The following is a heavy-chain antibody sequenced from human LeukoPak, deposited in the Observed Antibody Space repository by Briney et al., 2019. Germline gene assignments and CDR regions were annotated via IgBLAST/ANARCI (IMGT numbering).Heavy chain of an antibody. CDR3: AKSREEDDYVWGSFRPYFDS. CDR1: GFSFSTYS. CDR2: ISIRSSDI. D-gene: IGHD3-16*02. Sequence: GESLRLSCEASGFSFSTYSMNWVRQAPGKGLEWISYISIRSSDIYYADSVKGRFTISRDNAKNSLYLQIYSLRAEDTAVYYCAKSREEDDYVWGSFRPYFDSWGQGTLVTVSS. V-gene: IGHV3-21*01. J-gene: IGHJ4*01.